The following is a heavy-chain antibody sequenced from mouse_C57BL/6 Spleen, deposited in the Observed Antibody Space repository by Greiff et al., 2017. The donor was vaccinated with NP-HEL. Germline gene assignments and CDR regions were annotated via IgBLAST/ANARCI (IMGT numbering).Heavy chain of an antibody. CDR1: GYSFTGYY. CDR3: AKVSNSDAMDY. CDR2: INPSTGGT. V-gene: IGHV1-42*01. D-gene: IGHD2-5*01. Sequence: EVKLQESGPELVKPGASVKISCKASGYSFTGYYMNWVKQSPAKSLEWIGEINPSTGGTSYNQKFKAKATLTVDKSSSTDFMQLKSLTSEDSAVYYCAKVSNSDAMDYWGQGTSVTVSS. J-gene: IGHJ4*01.